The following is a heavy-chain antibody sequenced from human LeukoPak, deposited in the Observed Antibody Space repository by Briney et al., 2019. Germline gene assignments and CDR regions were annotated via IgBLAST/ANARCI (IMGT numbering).Heavy chain of an antibody. CDR2: INPSGGST. CDR3: AKTRHGYTEDDAFDI. Sequence: ASVKVSCKASGYTFTSYYMHWVRQAPGQGLEWMGIINPSGGSTSYAQEFQGRVTMTRDTSTSTVYMELSSLRSEDTAVYYCAKTRHGYTEDDAFDIWGQGTMVTVSS. J-gene: IGHJ3*02. D-gene: IGHD5-12*01. V-gene: IGHV1-46*01. CDR1: GYTFTSYY.